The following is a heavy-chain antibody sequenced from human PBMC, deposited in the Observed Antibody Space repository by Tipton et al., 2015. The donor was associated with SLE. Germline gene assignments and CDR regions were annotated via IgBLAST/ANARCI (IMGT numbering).Heavy chain of an antibody. V-gene: IGHV4-61*05. CDR3: ARRGSYMGPLQA. D-gene: IGHD5-24*01. CDR1: GGSISSSSYY. CDR2: VYYSGST. J-gene: IGHJ5*02. Sequence: LRLSCTVSGGSISSSSYYWSWIRQPPGKGLEWIGYVYYSGSTNYSPSLKSRVTISVDTSKNQFSLKLSSVTAADTAVYYCARRGSYMGPLQAWGQGTLVTVSS.